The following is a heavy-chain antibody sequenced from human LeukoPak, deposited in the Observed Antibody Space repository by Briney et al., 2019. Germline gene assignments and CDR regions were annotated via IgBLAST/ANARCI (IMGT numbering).Heavy chain of an antibody. J-gene: IGHJ4*02. CDR1: GFAFSTFA. Sequence: GGSLRLSCAASGFAFSTFAMHWVRQTPGKGLDWVAVISYDGSHKYYADSVKGRLTISRDNSKNTLFLQMNSLRAEDTAVYYCARSITLLRGVINYWDQGTLVTVSS. CDR3: ARSITLLRGVINY. CDR2: ISYDGSHK. D-gene: IGHD3-10*01. V-gene: IGHV3-30*04.